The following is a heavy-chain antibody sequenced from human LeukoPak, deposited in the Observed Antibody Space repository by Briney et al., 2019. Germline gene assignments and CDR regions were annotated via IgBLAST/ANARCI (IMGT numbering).Heavy chain of an antibody. Sequence: GASVTVSCTASGYTFTIYGISWVRQAPGQGREGMGWISAYNGNTNYTQKLQGRVTMTTDTSTSTAYMELRSLRSDDTAVYYCARDDAYSYGSTWGQGTLVTVSS. CDR3: ARDDAYSYGST. CDR2: ISAYNGNT. V-gene: IGHV1-18*01. J-gene: IGHJ5*02. D-gene: IGHD5-18*01. CDR1: GYTFTIYG.